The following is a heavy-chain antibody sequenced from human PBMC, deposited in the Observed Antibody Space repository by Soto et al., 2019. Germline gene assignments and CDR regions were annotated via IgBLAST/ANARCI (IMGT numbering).Heavy chain of an antibody. V-gene: IGHV3-7*01. CDR1: GFTLRSYW. CDR3: ARASGYGSGNSVNHYLDC. J-gene: IGHJ4*01. D-gene: IGHD3-10*01. Sequence: EEQLVASGGGLVQPGGSLRLSCAASGFTLRSYWMSWVRQAPGKGLESLATIKTDASEKKYVDSVKGRFTVFRDNAKNSLYLQMYSLRAEETAVYYCARASGYGSGNSVNHYLDCWGRGTLVTVSS. CDR2: IKTDASEK.